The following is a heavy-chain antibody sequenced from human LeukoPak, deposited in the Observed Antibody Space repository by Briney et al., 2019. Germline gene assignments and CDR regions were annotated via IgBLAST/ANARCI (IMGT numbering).Heavy chain of an antibody. J-gene: IGHJ4*02. CDR3: AKGDILSGYTIDY. Sequence: GGSLRLSCAASGFSFGSYAMTWVRQAPGKGLEWVSGLSEGGNTYYADSVRGRFTISRDNSKNTLYLGMSSLRAGDTAVYYCAKGDILSGYTIDYWGQGTLVTVSS. CDR1: GFSFGSYA. D-gene: IGHD3-9*01. V-gene: IGHV3-23*01. CDR2: LSEGGNT.